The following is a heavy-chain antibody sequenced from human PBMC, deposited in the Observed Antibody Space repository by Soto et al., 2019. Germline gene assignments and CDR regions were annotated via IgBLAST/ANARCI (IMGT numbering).Heavy chain of an antibody. CDR1: GLTFTGYY. D-gene: IGHD4-17*01. CDR3: ARELSTVTETYYYYGMDV. J-gene: IGHJ6*02. CDR2: INPNSGGT. V-gene: IGHV1-2*04. Sequence: GAPVEGSSTGSGLTFTGYYMRWVRQAPGQRVEWMGWINPNSGGTNYAQKFQGWVTMTRDTSISTAYMELSRLRSDDTAVYYCARELSTVTETYYYYGMDVWGQGTTVTVSS.